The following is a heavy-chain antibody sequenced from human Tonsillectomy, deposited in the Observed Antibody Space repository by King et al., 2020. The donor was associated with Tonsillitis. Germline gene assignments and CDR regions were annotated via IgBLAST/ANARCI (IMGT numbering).Heavy chain of an antibody. CDR3: ARHNLMWELLRGPAFDI. CDR2: IYYSGST. D-gene: IGHD1-26*01. J-gene: IGHJ3*02. Sequence: LQLQESGPGLVKPSETLSLTCTVSGGSISSSSYYWGWIRQPPGKGLEWIGSIYYSGSTYYNPSLKSRVTISVDTSKNQFSLKLSSVTAADTAVYYCARHNLMWELLRGPAFDIWGQGTMVTVSS. CDR1: GGSISSSSYY. V-gene: IGHV4-39*01.